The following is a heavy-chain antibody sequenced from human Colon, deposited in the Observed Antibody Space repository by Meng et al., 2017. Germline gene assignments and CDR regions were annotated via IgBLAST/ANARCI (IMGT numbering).Heavy chain of an antibody. J-gene: IGHJ5*02. D-gene: IGHD6-25*01. Sequence: GGSLRLSCAASGSTFNNFGMHWVSQAPGKGLEWLAVVSYDGSSQYYGDSVKGRFTISRDNSKNTVSLQMNNLTSEDTAVYYCARDGGSGWNFAHWGQGTLVTVSS. CDR1: GSTFNNFG. CDR2: VSYDGSSQ. V-gene: IGHV3-30*01. CDR3: ARDGGSGWNFAH.